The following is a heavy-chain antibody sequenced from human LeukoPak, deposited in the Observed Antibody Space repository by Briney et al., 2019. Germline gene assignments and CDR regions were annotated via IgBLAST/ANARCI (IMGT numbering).Heavy chain of an antibody. D-gene: IGHD6-13*01. J-gene: IGHJ3*02. CDR3: TKEPGSDISNWYGAYDI. CDR2: TSGSSEYI. V-gene: IGHV3-21*04. CDR1: GSTFSTYS. Sequence: PGGSLRLSCAASGSTFSTYSMNWVRQAPGKGLEWVSSTSGSSEYIYYADSVKGRFTISRDNSKNTLYLQMNSLRAEDTAIYYCTKEPGSDISNWYGAYDIWGQGTMVTVSS.